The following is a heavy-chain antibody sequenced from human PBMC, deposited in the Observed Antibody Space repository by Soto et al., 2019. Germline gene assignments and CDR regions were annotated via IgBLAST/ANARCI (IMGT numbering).Heavy chain of an antibody. D-gene: IGHD2-15*01. V-gene: IGHV4-59*01. CDR1: CSSMNNVF. Sequence: SETLSLTCTVSCSSMNNVFWNWIRQPPGKGLEWIGYINDSGSTKYNPSLTSRVAISIDTSKSQFSLKLTSVTAADTAVYFCGRGSWWELFHCGQGILVTVS. J-gene: IGHJ4*02. CDR2: INDSGST. CDR3: GRGSWWELFH.